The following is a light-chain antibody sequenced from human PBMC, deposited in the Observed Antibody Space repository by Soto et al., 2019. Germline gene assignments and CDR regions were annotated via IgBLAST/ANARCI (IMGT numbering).Light chain of an antibody. CDR2: DAS. V-gene: IGKV1-5*01. Sequence: DIQMTQSPSTLSASVGDRVTITCRATQYISTYLAWYQQGPGKAPKLLIYDASSLASGVPSRFSGSRSGTEFTLTISSLQPDDFATYYCQEYNGYSRTFGQGTKVEIK. CDR3: QEYNGYSRT. CDR1: QYISTY. J-gene: IGKJ1*01.